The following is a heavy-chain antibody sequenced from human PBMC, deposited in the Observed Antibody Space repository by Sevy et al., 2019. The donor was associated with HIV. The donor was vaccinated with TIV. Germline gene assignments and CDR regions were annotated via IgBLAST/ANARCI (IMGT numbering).Heavy chain of an antibody. CDR1: GFTFSSYA. Sequence: GGSLRLSCAASGFTFSSYAMSWVRQAPGKGLEWVSAISGSGGSTYYADTVKGRFTISRDNSKNTLYLEMNSLRAEDRAVYYCAKGANWVASPLIYYYYYMDVWGKGTTVTVSS. D-gene: IGHD5-12*01. CDR3: AKGANWVASPLIYYYYYMDV. CDR2: ISGSGGST. V-gene: IGHV3-23*01. J-gene: IGHJ6*03.